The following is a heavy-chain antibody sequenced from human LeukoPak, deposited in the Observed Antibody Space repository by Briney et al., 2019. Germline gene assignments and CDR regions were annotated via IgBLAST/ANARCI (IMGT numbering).Heavy chain of an antibody. CDR3: AKPTTVLTSYYFDY. J-gene: IGHJ4*02. CDR1: GFTFSSNG. CDR2: IQYDGSKK. D-gene: IGHD4-23*01. Sequence: GGSLRLSCVASGFTFSSNGMHWVRQAPGKGLEWVTFIQYDGSKKYYADSVKGRFTISRDNSKNTLYLQMNNLRAEDTAVYYCAKPTTVLTSYYFDYWGQGTLVTVSS. V-gene: IGHV3-30*02.